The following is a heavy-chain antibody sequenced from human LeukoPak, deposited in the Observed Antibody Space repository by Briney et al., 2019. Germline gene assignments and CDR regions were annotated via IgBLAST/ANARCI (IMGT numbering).Heavy chain of an antibody. Sequence: PGRSLRLSCAASGFTFSSYAMSWVRQAPGKGLEWVSAISGSGGSAYYADSVKGRFTISRDNSKNTLYLQMNSLRAEDTAVYYCAKASGGILTGYFDYWGQGTLVTVSS. CDR3: AKASGGILTGYFDY. CDR1: GFTFSSYA. J-gene: IGHJ4*02. V-gene: IGHV3-23*01. CDR2: ISGSGGSA. D-gene: IGHD3-9*01.